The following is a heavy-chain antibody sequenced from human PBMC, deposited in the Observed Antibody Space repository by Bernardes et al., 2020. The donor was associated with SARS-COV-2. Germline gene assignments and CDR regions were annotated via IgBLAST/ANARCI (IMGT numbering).Heavy chain of an antibody. CDR2: IYYSGST. Sequence: SETLSLTCTVSGGSVSSGSYYWSWIRQPPGKGLEWIGYIYYSGSTNYNPSLKSRVTISVDTSKNQFSLKLSSVTAADTAVYYCARGISSITIFGVVSRWFDPWGQGNLVTVSS. CDR1: GGSVSSGSYY. CDR3: ARGISSITIFGVVSRWFDP. V-gene: IGHV4-61*01. J-gene: IGHJ5*02. D-gene: IGHD3-3*01.